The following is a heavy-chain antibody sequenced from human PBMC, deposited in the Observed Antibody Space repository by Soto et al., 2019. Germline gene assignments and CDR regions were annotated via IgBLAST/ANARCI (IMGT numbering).Heavy chain of an antibody. V-gene: IGHV3-23*01. CDR3: AKNFYSSGWYWYYYGMDV. CDR1: GFTFSSYA. D-gene: IGHD6-19*01. CDR2: ISGSGGST. J-gene: IGHJ6*02. Sequence: GESLKISCAASGFTFSSYAMSWVRQAPGKGLEWVSAISGSGGSTYYADSVKGRFTISRDNSKNTLYLQMNSLRAEDTAVYYCAKNFYSSGWYWYYYGMDVWGQGTTVTVSS.